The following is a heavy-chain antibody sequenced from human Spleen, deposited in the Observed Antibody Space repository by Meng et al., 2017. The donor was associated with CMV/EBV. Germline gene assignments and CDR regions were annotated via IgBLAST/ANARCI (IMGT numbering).Heavy chain of an antibody. Sequence: QVPLKESAPKLVTPTQALTLICIFYGFSLSTSGVGVGWVRQPTGKALEWLAPIYWDDDKRYSTSLKSRLTITKDPSKNQVVLTMTNMDPVDTATYYCAHSPMDVFDPWGQGTLVTVSS. CDR2: IYWDDDK. CDR1: GFSLSTSGVG. D-gene: IGHD2-2*03. CDR3: AHSPMDVFDP. J-gene: IGHJ5*02. V-gene: IGHV2-5*02.